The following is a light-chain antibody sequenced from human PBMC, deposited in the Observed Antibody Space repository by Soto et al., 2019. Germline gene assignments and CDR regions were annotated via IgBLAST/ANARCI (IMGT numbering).Light chain of an antibody. CDR3: LQDYNYPWT. Sequence: IQMTQSPSSLSASVGDRVTITCRASLDIRNDLGWYQQKPGKAPKLLIYAASSLQSGVPSRFSGSGSGTDFALTISSLQPEDFATYYCLQDYNYPWTFGPGTKVDIK. J-gene: IGKJ1*01. V-gene: IGKV1-6*01. CDR1: LDIRND. CDR2: AAS.